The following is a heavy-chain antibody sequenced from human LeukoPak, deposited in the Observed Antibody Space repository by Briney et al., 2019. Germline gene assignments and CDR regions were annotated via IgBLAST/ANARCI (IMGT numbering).Heavy chain of an antibody. CDR2: MNRNNGGA. J-gene: IGHJ5*02. CDR1: GCSLIDCN. CDR3: AKGGTGTMGQFDP. D-gene: IGHD1-7*01. V-gene: IGHV1-2*06. Sequence: ASVKVSCKASGCSLIDCNMHWVRRAPGQGLEWMGRMNRNNGGANYAQKFQGRVTMTRDTSINTAYMELSSLRSDDTAVYYCAKGGTGTMGQFDPWGQGTLVTVSS.